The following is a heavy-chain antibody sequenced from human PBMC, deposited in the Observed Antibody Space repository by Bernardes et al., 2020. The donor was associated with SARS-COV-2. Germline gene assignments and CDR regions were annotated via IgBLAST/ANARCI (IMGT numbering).Heavy chain of an antibody. V-gene: IGHV1-2*02. CDR3: ASVTYSSGSDFDY. Sequence: VPRKAYGYTFPNYGINWVRQAPRQELEWMGWINPTSGATNYAQKFQGRVTMTSDTSISAAYMELSRLTSDDKTIYYCASVTYSSGSDFDYWGQGTLVTGSS. CDR1: GYTFPNYG. J-gene: IGHJ4*02. D-gene: IGHD6-19*01. CDR2: INPTSGAT.